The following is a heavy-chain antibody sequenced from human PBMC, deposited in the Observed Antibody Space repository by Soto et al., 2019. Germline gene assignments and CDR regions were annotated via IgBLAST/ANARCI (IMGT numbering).Heavy chain of an antibody. CDR2: LSYDGSNK. D-gene: IGHD3-10*01. CDR3: AKDSGLRYFDY. V-gene: IGHV3-30*18. J-gene: IGHJ4*02. Sequence: GGSLRLSCAASGFTFSSYGMHWVRQAPGKGLEWVAVLSYDGSNKYYADSVKGRFTISRDNSKNTLYLQMNSLRAEDTAVYYCAKDSGLRYFDYWGQGTLVTVS. CDR1: GFTFSSYG.